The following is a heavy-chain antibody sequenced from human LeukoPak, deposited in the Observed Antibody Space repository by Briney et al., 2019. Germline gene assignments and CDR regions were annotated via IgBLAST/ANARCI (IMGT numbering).Heavy chain of an antibody. Sequence: PGGSLRLSCAASGFTFSSYEINWVRQAPGKGLEWVSYISSSGSTIYYADSVKGRFTISRDNAKNSLYLQMNSLRAEDTAVYYCAREGNYYGSLRGSYYMDVWGKGTTVTISS. D-gene: IGHD3-10*01. J-gene: IGHJ6*03. CDR3: AREGNYYGSLRGSYYMDV. V-gene: IGHV3-48*03. CDR2: ISSSGSTI. CDR1: GFTFSSYE.